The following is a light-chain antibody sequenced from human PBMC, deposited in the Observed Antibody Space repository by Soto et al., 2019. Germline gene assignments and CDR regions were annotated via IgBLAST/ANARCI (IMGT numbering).Light chain of an antibody. Sequence: DLQMTQSPSTLSASVGDRVIITCRASQSISSWLAWYQQKPGKAPDLLIYRASTLKTGIPSRFSGSGSGTVFTLTISSLQPDDFATYYCQQYDRASWTFGPGTKVEIK. V-gene: IGKV1-5*03. CDR1: QSISSW. CDR2: RAS. J-gene: IGKJ1*01. CDR3: QQYDRASWT.